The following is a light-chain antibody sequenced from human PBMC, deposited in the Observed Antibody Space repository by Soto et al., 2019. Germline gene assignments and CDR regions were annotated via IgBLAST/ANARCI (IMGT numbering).Light chain of an antibody. V-gene: IGKV1-5*01. Sequence: DIQVTQSPPTLSASLGDRVTITCRASQTISTWMAWYQQKPGKAPKLLVYDASTLQSGVASRFSGSGSGTEFTLIISGLQPDDSATYYCQQYTNTNNPWMFGQGTKVHIK. CDR3: QQYTNTNNPWM. CDR1: QTISTW. CDR2: DAS. J-gene: IGKJ1*01.